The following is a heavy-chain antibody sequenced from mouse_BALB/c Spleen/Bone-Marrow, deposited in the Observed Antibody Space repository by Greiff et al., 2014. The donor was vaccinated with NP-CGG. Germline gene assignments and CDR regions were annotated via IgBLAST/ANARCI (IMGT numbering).Heavy chain of an antibody. CDR1: GFTFTGYY. CDR3: ARGGSSFYWYFDV. J-gene: IGHJ1*01. Sequence: DVKLQESGGGLVQPGGSLRLSCATSGFTFTGYYMSWVRQPPGKALEWLAFIRNKANGYTTEYSASVKGRFTISRDNSQSILYLQMNTLRAEDSATYYCARGGSSFYWYFDVWGAGTTVTVPS. D-gene: IGHD1-1*01. V-gene: IGHV7-3*02. CDR2: IRNKANGYTT.